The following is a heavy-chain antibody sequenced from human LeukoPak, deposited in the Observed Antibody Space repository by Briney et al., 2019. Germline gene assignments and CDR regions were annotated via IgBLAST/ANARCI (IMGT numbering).Heavy chain of an antibody. CDR3: GGSQPHYSGSYSYWFDP. CDR1: GFTFSSYS. J-gene: IGHJ5*02. D-gene: IGHD3-10*01. V-gene: IGHV3-21*01. CDR2: ISSSSSYI. Sequence: GGSLRLSCAASGFTFSSYSMNWVRQAPGKGLEWVSSISSSSSYIYYADSVKDRFTISRDNAKNSLYLQMNSLRAEDTAVYYCGGSQPHYSGSYSYWFDPWGQGTLVTVSS.